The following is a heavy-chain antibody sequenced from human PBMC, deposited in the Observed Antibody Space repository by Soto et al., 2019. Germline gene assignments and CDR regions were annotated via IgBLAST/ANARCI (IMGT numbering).Heavy chain of an antibody. V-gene: IGHV3-30*18. CDR2: ISYDGSNK. CDR1: GFTFSSYG. J-gene: IGHJ5*02. Sequence: GGSLRLSCAASGFTFSSYGMHWVRQAPGKGLEWVAVISYDGSNKYYADSVKGRFTISRDNSKNTLYLQMNSLRAEDTAVYYCAKDAGRIVVVVANWFDPWGQGTLVTVSS. D-gene: IGHD2-15*01. CDR3: AKDAGRIVVVVANWFDP.